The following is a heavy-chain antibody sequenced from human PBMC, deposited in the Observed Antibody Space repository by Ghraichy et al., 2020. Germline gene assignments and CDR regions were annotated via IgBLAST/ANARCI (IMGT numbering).Heavy chain of an antibody. V-gene: IGHV3-23*01. CDR3: AKDGGETGVAVAGLND. CDR1: GFTFNRYV. Sequence: GGSLRLSCAASGFTFNRYVINWVRQAPGKGLEWVSVISGSGDTTQYADSVKGRLTISRDNLRNMVYLEMSSLRADDTALYYCAKDGGETGVAVAGLNDWGQGTLVTVSS. J-gene: IGHJ4*02. D-gene: IGHD6-19*01. CDR2: ISGSGDTT.